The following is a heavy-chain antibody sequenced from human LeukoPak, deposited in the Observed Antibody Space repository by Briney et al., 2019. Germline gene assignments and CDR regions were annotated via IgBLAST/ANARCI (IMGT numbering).Heavy chain of an antibody. CDR2: INQSGST. CDR1: GGSLSPYY. J-gene: IGHJ4*02. Sequence: SETLSLTCSVSGGSLSPYYWSWISQPPGGGLEWLGEINQSGSTNYNPSLKGRVTISVEKFKNQFSLEVTSVTAADTAIYYCATLGGLYYESHGYPDFDHWGQGTLVTVSS. V-gene: IGHV4-34*01. CDR3: ATLGGLYYESHGYPDFDH. D-gene: IGHD3-22*01.